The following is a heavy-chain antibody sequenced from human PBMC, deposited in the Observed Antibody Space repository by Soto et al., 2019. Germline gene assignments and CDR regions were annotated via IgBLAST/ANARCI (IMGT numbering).Heavy chain of an antibody. D-gene: IGHD2-21*01. CDR1: GFTVSSNY. V-gene: IGHV3-66*01. J-gene: IGHJ2*01. Sequence: EVQLVESGGGLVQPGGSLRLSCAASGFTVSSNYMSWVRQAPGKGLEWVSVIYSGGSTYYADSVKGRFTISRDNSKNTLYLQMNSLRAEDTAVYYCAREIEGMADWYFDLWGRGTLVTVSS. CDR3: AREIEGMADWYFDL. CDR2: IYSGGST.